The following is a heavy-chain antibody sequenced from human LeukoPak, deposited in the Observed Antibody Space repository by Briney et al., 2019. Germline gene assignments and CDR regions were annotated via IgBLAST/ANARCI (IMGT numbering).Heavy chain of an antibody. V-gene: IGHV1-18*04. CDR3: ARGAVVVPAATPFDY. CDR1: GYTFTTYG. D-gene: IGHD2-2*01. CDR2: ISAYNGNT. Sequence: GASVNVSCKASGYTFTTYGISWVRQAPGQGLEWMGWISAYNGNTNYAQKLQGRVTMTTDTSTSTAYMELRSLRSGDTAVYYCARGAVVVPAATPFDYWGQGTLVTVSS. J-gene: IGHJ4*02.